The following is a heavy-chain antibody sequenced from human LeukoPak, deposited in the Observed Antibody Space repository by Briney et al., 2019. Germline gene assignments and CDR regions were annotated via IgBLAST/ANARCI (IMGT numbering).Heavy chain of an antibody. CDR3: ARVNSSWYVDNWFDP. CDR2: IIPIFGTA. D-gene: IGHD6-13*01. V-gene: IGHV1-69*01. Sequence: SVKVSCXASGGTFSSYAISWVRQAPGQGLAWMGGIIPIFGTANYAQKFQGRVTITADESTSTAYMELSSLRSEDTAVYYCARVNSSWYVDNWFDPWGQGTLVTVSS. CDR1: GGTFSSYA. J-gene: IGHJ5*02.